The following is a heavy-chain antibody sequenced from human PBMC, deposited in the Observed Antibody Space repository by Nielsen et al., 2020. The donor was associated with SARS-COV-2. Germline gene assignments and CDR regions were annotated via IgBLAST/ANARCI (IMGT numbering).Heavy chain of an antibody. Sequence: GESLTISCAASGCTFSDYYLSWIRQAPGKGLVWVSRINSDGSSTSYADSVKGRSTISRNNAKNTLYLQMNSLRAEDTAVYYCARPPYWGQGTLVTVSS. CDR1: GCTFSDYY. J-gene: IGHJ4*02. CDR3: ARPPY. CDR2: INSDGSST. V-gene: IGHV3-74*01.